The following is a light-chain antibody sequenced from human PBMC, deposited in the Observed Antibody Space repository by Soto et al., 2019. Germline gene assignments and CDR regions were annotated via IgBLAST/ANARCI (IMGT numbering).Light chain of an antibody. CDR1: GSDVGDSSH. Sequence: QSALTQPRSVSGSPGQSVTISCTATGSDVGDSSHVSWYQLHPGKAPKIMIYEVNNRPSGVPDRCSGSKSGSTASLTISGLQAEDEAEYYCCLSPGSLTWLFGGGNKLTVL. V-gene: IGLV2-11*01. CDR2: EVN. CDR3: CLSPGSLTWL. J-gene: IGLJ3*02.